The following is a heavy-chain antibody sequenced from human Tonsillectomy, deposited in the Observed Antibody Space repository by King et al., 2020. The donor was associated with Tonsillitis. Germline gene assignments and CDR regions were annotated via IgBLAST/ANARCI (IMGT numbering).Heavy chain of an antibody. J-gene: IGHJ4*02. V-gene: IGHV3-21*01. D-gene: IGHD2-15*01. CDR1: GFTFNIYT. Sequence: EVQLVESGGGLVKPGGSLRLSCAASGFTFNIYTMTWVRQAPGKGLEWVSTITSSSNYIYYADSVKGRFTISRDNAMNSLYLQMNSLRAEDTAVYYCATSEGGSEFDFWGQGTLVTVSS. CDR3: ATSEGGSEFDF. CDR2: ITSSSNYI.